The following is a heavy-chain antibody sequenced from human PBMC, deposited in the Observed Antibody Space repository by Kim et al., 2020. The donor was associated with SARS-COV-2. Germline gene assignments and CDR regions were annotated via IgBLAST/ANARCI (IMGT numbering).Heavy chain of an antibody. CDR1: GFSFSSYG. CDR2: MWFDGSNK. J-gene: IGHJ6*03. CDR3: ARVAAAGPYYYYYYMDV. Sequence: GGFLRLSCTASGFSFSSYGMHWVRQAPGKGLEWMAFMWFDGSNKNYSDSVKGRFAISRDNSKNTLYLQMNSLRAEDTAVYYCARVAAAGPYYYYYYMDVWGKGTTVTVSS. D-gene: IGHD6-13*01. V-gene: IGHV3-33*01.